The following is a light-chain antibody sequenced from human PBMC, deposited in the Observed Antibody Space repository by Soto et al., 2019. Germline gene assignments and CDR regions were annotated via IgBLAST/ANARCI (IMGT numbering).Light chain of an antibody. J-gene: IGKJ5*01. CDR2: AAY. CDR1: QDVSDY. Sequence: DIQLTQSPSFLSASVGDRVTITCRASQDVSDYLAWYQHAPGKAPNPLIYAAYTLQSGVPSRFSGSGSGTDFSLTITSLQPEDFATYYCQYLNGAPTITFGQGTRLEIK. V-gene: IGKV1-9*01. CDR3: QYLNGAPTIT.